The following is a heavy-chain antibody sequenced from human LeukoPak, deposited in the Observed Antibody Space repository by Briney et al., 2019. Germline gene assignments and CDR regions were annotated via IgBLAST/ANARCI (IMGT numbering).Heavy chain of an antibody. D-gene: IGHD3/OR15-3a*01. CDR2: INTKTGNP. J-gene: IGHJ3*02. CDR1: GYTFSRYA. V-gene: IGHV7-4-1*02. CDR3: ARSGLWTDHPAFDI. Sequence: ASVKVSCKASGYTFSRYAVNWVRQAPGQGLEWMGWINTKTGNPTYAQGFTGRLVFSLDTSVTTAYLHISSLKDEDTAVYYCARSGLWTDHPAFDIWGQGTMVTVSS.